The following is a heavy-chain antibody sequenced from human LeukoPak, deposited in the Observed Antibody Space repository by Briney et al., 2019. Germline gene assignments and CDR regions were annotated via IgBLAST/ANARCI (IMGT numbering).Heavy chain of an antibody. CDR1: GGSISSYY. V-gene: IGHV3-23*01. Sequence: PSETLSLTCTVSGGSISSYYWSWVRQAPGKGLEWVSAISGSGGSTYYADSVKGRFTISRDNSKNTLYLQMNSLRAEDTAVYYCASMVRGVDNPLRGQGTLVTVSS. CDR2: ISGSGGST. J-gene: IGHJ4*02. CDR3: ASMVRGVDNPL. D-gene: IGHD3-10*01.